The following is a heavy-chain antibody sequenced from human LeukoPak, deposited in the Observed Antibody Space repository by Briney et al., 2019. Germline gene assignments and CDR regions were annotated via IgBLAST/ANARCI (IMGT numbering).Heavy chain of an antibody. CDR1: GFTFNNYW. Sequence: PGGSLRLSCAASGFTFNNYWMSWVRQAPGKGLEWVANIKQDGSETYYVDSVKGRFTISRDNAKNSLYLQMNNLRAEDTALYYCASGESTYSNWGQGTLVTVSS. D-gene: IGHD1-26*01. V-gene: IGHV3-7*02. CDR3: ASGESTYSN. J-gene: IGHJ4*02. CDR2: IKQDGSET.